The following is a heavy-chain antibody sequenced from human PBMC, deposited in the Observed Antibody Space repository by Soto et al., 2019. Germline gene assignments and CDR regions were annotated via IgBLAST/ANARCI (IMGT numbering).Heavy chain of an antibody. V-gene: IGHV4-34*01. CDR3: ARGRKWLRLRYYYYGMDV. CDR1: GGSFSGYY. D-gene: IGHD5-12*01. Sequence: SETLSLTCAVYGGSFSGYYWSWIRQPPGKGLEWIGEINHSGSTNYNPSLKSRVTISVDTSKNQFSLKLSSVTAADTAVYYCARGRKWLRLRYYYYGMDVWGQGTTVTVSS. CDR2: INHSGST. J-gene: IGHJ6*02.